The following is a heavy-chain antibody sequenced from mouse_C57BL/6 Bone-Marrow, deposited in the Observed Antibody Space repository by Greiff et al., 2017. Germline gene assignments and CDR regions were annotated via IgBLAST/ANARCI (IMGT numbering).Heavy chain of an antibody. CDR2: IYPGSGST. Sequence: QVQLQQPGAELVKPGASVKMSCKASGYTFTSYWITWVKQRPGQGLEWIGDIYPGSGSTNYNEKFKSKATLTVDTSSSTAYMQLSSLTSEDSAVYYCARKDDGYHEGSWFAYWGQGTLVTVSA. CDR1: GYTFTSYW. J-gene: IGHJ3*01. D-gene: IGHD2-3*01. V-gene: IGHV1-55*01. CDR3: ARKDDGYHEGSWFAY.